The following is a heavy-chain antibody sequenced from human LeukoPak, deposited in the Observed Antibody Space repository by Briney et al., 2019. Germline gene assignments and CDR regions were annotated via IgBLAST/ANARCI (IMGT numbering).Heavy chain of an antibody. Sequence: GGSLRLSCAASGYTFSKSAVNWVRQAPGKGLEWVSAITGSGASAYYADSVKGRFTISRDNSKNTLSLQMNSLRAEDTAIYYCAKDYGDMPYWYFDLWGRGTLVIVSS. CDR1: GYTFSKSA. V-gene: IGHV3-23*01. D-gene: IGHD4-17*01. CDR3: AKDYGDMPYWYFDL. J-gene: IGHJ2*01. CDR2: ITGSGASA.